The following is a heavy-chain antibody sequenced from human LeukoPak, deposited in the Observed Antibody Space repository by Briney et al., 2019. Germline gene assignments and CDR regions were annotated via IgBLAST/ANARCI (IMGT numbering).Heavy chain of an antibody. CDR1: RYSISRGYY. Sequence: MPSETLSLTCTVSRYSISRGYYWGWIRQPPGQGLEWIGCIYYSGSTYYNPSLKSRVTIPVDTSKNQFSLKLSSVTAADTAVYYCAREGESNNGSSDAFDIWGQGTMVTVSS. V-gene: IGHV4-38-2*02. CDR2: IYYSGST. D-gene: IGHD1-26*01. J-gene: IGHJ3*02. CDR3: AREGESNNGSSDAFDI.